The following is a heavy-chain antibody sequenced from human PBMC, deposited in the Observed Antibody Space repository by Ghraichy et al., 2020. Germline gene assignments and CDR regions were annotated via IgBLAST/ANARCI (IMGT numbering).Heavy chain of an antibody. CDR3: ASSRFGSGYDSTQPDFDAFDI. CDR2: IYYSGST. Sequence: SETLSLTCTVSGGSISSGGYYWSWIRQHPGKGLEWIGYIYYSGSTYYNPSLKSRVTISVDTSKNQFSLKLSSVTAADTAVYYCASSRFGSGYDSTQPDFDAFDIWGQGTMVTVSS. D-gene: IGHD5-12*01. V-gene: IGHV4-31*03. CDR1: GGSISSGGYY. J-gene: IGHJ3*02.